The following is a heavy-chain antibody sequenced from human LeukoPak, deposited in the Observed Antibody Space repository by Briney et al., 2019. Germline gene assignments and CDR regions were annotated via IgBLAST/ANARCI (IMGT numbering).Heavy chain of an antibody. CDR3: ARLRFLEWSENWFDP. D-gene: IGHD3-3*01. Sequence: GESLKISCKGSGYSFTSYWIGWVRQMPGKGLEWMGIIYPGDSDTRYSPSFQGQVTISADKSISTAYLQWSSLKASDTAMYYCARLRFLEWSENWFDPWGQGTLVTVSS. J-gene: IGHJ5*02. CDR2: IYPGDSDT. CDR1: GYSFTSYW. V-gene: IGHV5-51*01.